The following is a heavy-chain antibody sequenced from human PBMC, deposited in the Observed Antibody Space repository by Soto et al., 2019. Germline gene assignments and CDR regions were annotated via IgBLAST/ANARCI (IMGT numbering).Heavy chain of an antibody. V-gene: IGHV1-3*01. CDR3: ARDSGIRGPSGDLDY. Sequence: QVQLVQSGAEVKEPGASVKVSCRASGYTFMSHVIHWVRQAPGQRLEWMGWVTGGNGDTKYSQNFQGRVTITRDTSATTAYMELSSLTSEDTAVYYCARDSGIRGPSGDLDYWGQGTLVTVSS. CDR2: VTGGNGDT. D-gene: IGHD1-20*01. J-gene: IGHJ4*02. CDR1: GYTFMSHV.